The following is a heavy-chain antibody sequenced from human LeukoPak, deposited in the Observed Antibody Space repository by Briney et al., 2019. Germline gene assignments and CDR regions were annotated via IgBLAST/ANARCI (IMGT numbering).Heavy chain of an antibody. J-gene: IGHJ4*02. D-gene: IGHD5-24*01. Sequence: SETLSLTCAVYGESFRGYYWSWIRQPPGKGLEWIGEVNHSGTINYNPSLKSRVTISVDTSKNQFSLKLISVTAADTAVYYCASEGEDGYNVVDYWGQGTLVTASS. CDR1: GESFRGYY. CDR3: ASEGEDGYNVVDY. CDR2: VNHSGTI. V-gene: IGHV4-34*01.